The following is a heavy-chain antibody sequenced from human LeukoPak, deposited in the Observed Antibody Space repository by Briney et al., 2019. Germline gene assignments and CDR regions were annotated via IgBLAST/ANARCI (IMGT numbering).Heavy chain of an antibody. D-gene: IGHD5-18*01. CDR1: GFTFSDYW. Sequence: GGSLRLSCAASGFTFSDYWMSWVRQAPGKGLEWVANIKQDGSEKYYVGSVKGRLTISRDNAKKSLYLQMNSLRAEDTAVYYCARVGRYSYGYNRWGQGTLVTVSS. CDR3: ARVGRYSYGYNR. V-gene: IGHV3-7*01. CDR2: IKQDGSEK. J-gene: IGHJ5*02.